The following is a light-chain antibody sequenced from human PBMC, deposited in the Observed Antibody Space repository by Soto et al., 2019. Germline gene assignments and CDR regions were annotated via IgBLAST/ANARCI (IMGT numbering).Light chain of an antibody. CDR2: EAS. CDR1: QSISRW. Sequence: DIQMTHSPATLSASVLDMVTITFRSSQSISRWLTLYQQKPGKAPQLLIYEASSLESGVPSRFSGSGSGTVITLTIGGLQPDDFATYYCQNYNSYSEEFGQGTKVDIK. V-gene: IGKV1-5*01. J-gene: IGKJ1*01. CDR3: QNYNSYSEE.